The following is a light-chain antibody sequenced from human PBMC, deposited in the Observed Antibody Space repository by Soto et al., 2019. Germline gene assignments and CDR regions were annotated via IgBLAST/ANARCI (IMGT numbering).Light chain of an antibody. CDR3: QKSSSSPLT. J-gene: IGKJ4*01. Sequence: DIQMTESPSSLSASVGDTVTITCRASDSISSYVNWYPPKAGRAPKLRSYAASTLERWVPDRVSVIVSGTDCTLTISNLQPDDWSTYYGQKSSSSPLTCGGGTKVDIK. CDR1: DSISSY. V-gene: IGKV1-39*01. CDR2: AAS.